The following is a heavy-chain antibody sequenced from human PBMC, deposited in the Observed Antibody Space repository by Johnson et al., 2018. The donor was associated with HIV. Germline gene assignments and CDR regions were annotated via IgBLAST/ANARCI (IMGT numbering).Heavy chain of an antibody. J-gene: IGHJ3*02. V-gene: IGHV3-53*01. D-gene: IGHD6-19*01. CDR2: IYSGGST. CDR1: TVSNNY. Sequence: TVSNNYMSWVRQAPGKGLEWVSVIYSGGSTYYADSVKGRFTISRDNSKNTLYLQMNSLRAEDTAVYYCARVGSSGWYEMDAFDIWGQGTMVTVSS. CDR3: ARVGSSGWYEMDAFDI.